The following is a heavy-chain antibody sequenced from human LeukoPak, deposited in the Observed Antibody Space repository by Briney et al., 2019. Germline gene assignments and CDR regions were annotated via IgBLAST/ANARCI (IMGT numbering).Heavy chain of an antibody. Sequence: GGSLRLSCAASGFTFSRNGMAWVRQAPGKGLEWVSSISVSGTYIYYSDSVKGRFTISRDNAKNSLYLEMKSLRAEDTAAYFCARDRDYGTFDYWGQGTLVTVSS. D-gene: IGHD4-17*01. CDR2: ISVSGTYI. J-gene: IGHJ4*02. V-gene: IGHV3-21*01. CDR3: ARDRDYGTFDY. CDR1: GFTFSRNG.